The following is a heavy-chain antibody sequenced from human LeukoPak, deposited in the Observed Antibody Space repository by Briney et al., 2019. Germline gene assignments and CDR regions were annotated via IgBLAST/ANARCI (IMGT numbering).Heavy chain of an antibody. Sequence: GGSLRLSCAASGFTFSSYGMHWVRQAPGKGLEWVAFIRYDGSNKYYADSVKGRFTISRDNAKNSLYLQMNSLRAEDTAMYYCARDLGKIGGNSSPFDYWGQGTLVTVSS. D-gene: IGHD4-23*01. CDR3: ARDLGKIGGNSSPFDY. J-gene: IGHJ4*02. CDR1: GFTFSSYG. V-gene: IGHV3-30*02. CDR2: IRYDGSNK.